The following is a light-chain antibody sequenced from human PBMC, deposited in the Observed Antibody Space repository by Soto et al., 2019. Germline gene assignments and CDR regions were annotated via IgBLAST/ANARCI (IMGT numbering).Light chain of an antibody. V-gene: IGKV3-15*01. CDR2: GAS. Sequence: EIVMTQSPVTLSVSPGERATLSCRASQSVSNKLGWYQQKPGQASRLLIFGASTRATGVPARFSGSGSGTEFTLTISSLQSEDFAVYYCQQYNSWPTWTFGQGTKVEIK. CDR1: QSVSNK. J-gene: IGKJ1*01. CDR3: QQYNSWPTWT.